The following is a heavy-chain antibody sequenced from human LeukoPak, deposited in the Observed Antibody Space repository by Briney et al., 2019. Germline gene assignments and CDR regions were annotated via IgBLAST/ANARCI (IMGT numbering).Heavy chain of an antibody. D-gene: IGHD2-2*01. Sequence: PGGSLRLSCAASGFTFSSYGMHWVRQAPGKGLEWVSAISGSGGSTYYADSVKGRFTISRDNSKNTLYLQMNSLRAEDTAVYYCAKGPYAGVYYFDYWGQGTLVTVSS. CDR1: GFTFSSYG. CDR2: ISGSGGST. J-gene: IGHJ4*02. V-gene: IGHV3-23*01. CDR3: AKGPYAGVYYFDY.